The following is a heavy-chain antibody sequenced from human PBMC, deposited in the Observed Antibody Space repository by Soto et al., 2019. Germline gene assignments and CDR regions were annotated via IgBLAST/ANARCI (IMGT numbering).Heavy chain of an antibody. CDR2: ISAYNGNT. D-gene: IGHD1-1*01. CDR3: ARASHWYYYYYGMDV. V-gene: IGHV1-18*04. Sequence: QVQLVQSGAEVKKPGASVKVSCKASGYTFTSYGISWVRQAPRQGLEWMGWISAYNGNTNYAQKLQGRVTMTTDTSTSTAYMELRSLRSDDTAVYYCARASHWYYYYYGMDVWGQGTTVTVSS. J-gene: IGHJ6*02. CDR1: GYTFTSYG.